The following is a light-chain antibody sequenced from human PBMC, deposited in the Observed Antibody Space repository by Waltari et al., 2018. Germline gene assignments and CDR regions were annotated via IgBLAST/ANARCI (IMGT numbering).Light chain of an antibody. V-gene: IGKV1-9*01. CDR2: SAS. Sequence: DIQLTQSPSFLSASVRDRVTITCRASQGISNYLACYQQKPGKAPKLLIYSASTLQSGVPSRFSGSGSRTEFSLIISSLQPEDFATYYCQQLNSYPLTFGGGTKVEIK. J-gene: IGKJ4*01. CDR1: QGISNY. CDR3: QQLNSYPLT.